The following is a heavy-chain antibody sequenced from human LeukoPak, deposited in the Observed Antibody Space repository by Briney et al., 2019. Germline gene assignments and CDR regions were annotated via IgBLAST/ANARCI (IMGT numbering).Heavy chain of an antibody. CDR3: ARVGYYYDSSGYYGDY. D-gene: IGHD3-22*01. CDR2: ISAYNGNT. J-gene: IGHJ4*02. CDR1: GYTFTSYG. V-gene: IGHV1-18*01. Sequence: ASVKVSCKASGYTFTSYGISWVRQAPGQGLEWMGWISAYNGNTNYAQKLQGRVTMTTDTSTSTAYMELRSLRSDDTAVYYCARVGYYYDSSGYYGDYWGQGTLVTVSS.